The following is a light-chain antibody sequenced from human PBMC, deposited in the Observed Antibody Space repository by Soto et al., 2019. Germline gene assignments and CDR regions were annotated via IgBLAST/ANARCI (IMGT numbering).Light chain of an antibody. V-gene: IGLV1-40*01. Sequence: QSVLTQPPSVSGAPGQRVTISCTGSSSNIGAGYDVHWYQQLPGTAPKLLIYGNSNRPSGVPDRFSGSKSGTSASLAITGLQAEDEADYYCQSYDSSRSGWVFVGGTKLTVL. J-gene: IGLJ3*02. CDR3: QSYDSSRSGWV. CDR1: SSNIGAGYD. CDR2: GNS.